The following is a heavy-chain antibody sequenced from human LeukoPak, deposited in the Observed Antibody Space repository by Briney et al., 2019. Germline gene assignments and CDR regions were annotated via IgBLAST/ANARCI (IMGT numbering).Heavy chain of an antibody. CDR3: ARDAPYYDSSGYGLNWPDY. D-gene: IGHD3-22*01. CDR1: GFTFSSYA. J-gene: IGHJ4*02. Sequence: QPGRSLRLSCAASGFTFSSYAMHWVRQAPGKGLEWVAVISYDGSNKYYADSVKGRFTISRDNSKNTLYLQMNSLRAEDTAVYYCARDAPYYDSSGYGLNWPDYWGQGTLVTVSS. V-gene: IGHV3-30-3*01. CDR2: ISYDGSNK.